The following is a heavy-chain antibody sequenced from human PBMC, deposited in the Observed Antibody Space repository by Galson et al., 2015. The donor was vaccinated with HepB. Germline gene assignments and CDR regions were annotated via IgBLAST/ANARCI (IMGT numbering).Heavy chain of an antibody. CDR2: INHSGST. J-gene: IGHJ4*02. CDR1: GGSFSGYY. V-gene: IGHV4-34*01. Sequence: TLSLTCAVYGGSFSGYYWSWIRQPPGKGLEWIGEINHSGSTNYNPSLKSRVTISVDTSKNQFSLKLSSVTAADTAVYYCARAPFWSGYWLDYWGQGTLVTVSS. D-gene: IGHD3-3*01. CDR3: ARAPFWSGYWLDY.